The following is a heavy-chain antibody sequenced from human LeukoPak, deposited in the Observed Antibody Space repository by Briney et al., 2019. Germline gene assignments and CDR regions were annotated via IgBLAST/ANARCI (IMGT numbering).Heavy chain of an antibody. CDR1: GGSFSGYY. CDR3: GGSGTGYHYGLDV. J-gene: IGHJ6*02. CDR2: INHSEST. D-gene: IGHD3/OR15-3a*01. Sequence: PSETLSLTCAVYGGSFSGYYWSWIRQPPGKGLEWIGEINHSESTNYNSSLKSRVTISVDTSKNQFSLKLSSVTAADTAVYYCGGSGTGYHYGLDVWGQGTTVTVSS. V-gene: IGHV4-34*01.